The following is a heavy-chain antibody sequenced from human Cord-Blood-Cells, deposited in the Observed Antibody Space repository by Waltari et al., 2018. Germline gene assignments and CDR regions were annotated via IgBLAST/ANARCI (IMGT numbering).Heavy chain of an antibody. V-gene: IGHV3-9*01. D-gene: IGHD6-13*01. CDR1: GFTVGEYA. CDR3: AQDEQLDS. J-gene: IGHJ5*01. Sequence: EVQMVESGGGLVKPGRSLRVSWEASGFTVGEYAMHWVRQAPGKGLEWVLGISWNSGSIGYAASVNGRFTISRDNAKNSLYLQMNSLRAEDTSLYYCAQDEQLDSWGQGTLVTVSS. CDR2: ISWNSGSI.